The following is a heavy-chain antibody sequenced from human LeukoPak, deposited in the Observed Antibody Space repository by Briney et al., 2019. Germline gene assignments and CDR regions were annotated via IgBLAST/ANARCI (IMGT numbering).Heavy chain of an antibody. CDR2: IWSEGNNK. D-gene: IGHD6-13*01. Sequence: GGSLRFSCAASGFTFSSYGMHWVRQAPGKGLEWVAVIWSEGNNKYYADSVKGRFTISRDNFKNTLYLQMNSLRDEDTAVYYCARVSDSSSNCYNPVDYWGQGTLVTVSS. CDR3: ARVSDSSSNCYNPVDY. CDR1: GFTFSSYG. V-gene: IGHV3-33*04. J-gene: IGHJ4*01.